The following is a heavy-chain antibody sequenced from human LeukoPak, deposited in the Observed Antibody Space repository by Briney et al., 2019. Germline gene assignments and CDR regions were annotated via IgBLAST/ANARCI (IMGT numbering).Heavy chain of an antibody. Sequence: GGSLRLSCAASGFTFSSYSMNWVRQAPGKGLEWVSSISSSNSYIYYADSVKGRFTISRDNAKNSLYLQMNSLRAEDTAVYYCARVVVPAAIASWGTVAPWGQGTLVTVSS. D-gene: IGHD2-2*01. V-gene: IGHV3-21*01. CDR1: GFTFSSYS. CDR2: ISSSNSYI. J-gene: IGHJ5*02. CDR3: ARVVVPAAIASWGTVAP.